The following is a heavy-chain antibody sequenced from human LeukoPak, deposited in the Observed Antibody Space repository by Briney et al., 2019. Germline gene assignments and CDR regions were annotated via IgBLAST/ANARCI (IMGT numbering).Heavy chain of an antibody. CDR1: GYSFTSYW. J-gene: IGHJ4*02. Sequence: GESLKISCKGSGYSFTSYWIGWVRQMPGKGLEWMGIIYPGDSDTRYSPSFQSQVTISADKSISTAYLQWSSLKASDTAMYYCARQPASLLWFGESPEADYFDYWGQGTLVTVSS. D-gene: IGHD3-10*01. CDR3: ARQPASLLWFGESPEADYFDY. CDR2: IYPGDSDT. V-gene: IGHV5-51*01.